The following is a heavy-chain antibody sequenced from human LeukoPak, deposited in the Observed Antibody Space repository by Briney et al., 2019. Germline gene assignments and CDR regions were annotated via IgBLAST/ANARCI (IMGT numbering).Heavy chain of an antibody. V-gene: IGHV3-21*01. CDR2: ISSSSSYI. D-gene: IGHD4-23*01. CDR1: GFTFSSYS. J-gene: IGHJ4*02. CDR3: AKGGTTVVDY. Sequence: GGSLRLSCAASGFTFSSYSMNWVRQAPGKGLEWVSSISSSSSYIYYADSVKGRFTISRDNAKNSLYLQMNGLRAEDTAVYYCAKGGTTVVDYWGQGTLVTVSS.